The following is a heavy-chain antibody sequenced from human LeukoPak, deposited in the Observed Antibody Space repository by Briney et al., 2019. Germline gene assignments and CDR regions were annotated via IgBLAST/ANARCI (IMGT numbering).Heavy chain of an antibody. Sequence: PSETLSLTCAVYGGSFSGYYWSWIRQPPGKGLEWIGEINHSGSTNYNPSLKSRVTISVDTSKNQFSLKLSSVTAADTAVYYCARVKGSYGAYYYYYYYMDVWGKGTTVTVSS. CDR1: GGSFSGYY. CDR3: ARVKGSYGAYYYYYYYMDV. V-gene: IGHV4-34*01. J-gene: IGHJ6*03. CDR2: INHSGST. D-gene: IGHD3-16*01.